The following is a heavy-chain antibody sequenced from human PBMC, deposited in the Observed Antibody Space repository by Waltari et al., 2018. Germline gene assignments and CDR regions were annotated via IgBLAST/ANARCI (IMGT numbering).Heavy chain of an antibody. D-gene: IGHD6-6*01. J-gene: IGHJ4*02. CDR2: IYYSGST. CDR1: GGSISSHY. V-gene: IGHV4-59*11. CDR3: ARGSRVSDY. Sequence: QVQLQESGPGLVKPSETLSLTCTVSGGSISSHYWSWIRQPPGKGLEWIGYIYYSGSTNYTPSLKSRVTISVDTSKNQFSLKLSSVTTADTAVYYCARGSRVSDYWGQGTLVIVSS.